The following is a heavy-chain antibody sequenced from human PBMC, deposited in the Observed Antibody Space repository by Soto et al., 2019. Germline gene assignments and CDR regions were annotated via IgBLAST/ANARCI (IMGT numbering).Heavy chain of an antibody. CDR2: IWYDGSNK. D-gene: IGHD2-21*02. CDR1: GFTFSSYG. V-gene: IGHV3-33*01. J-gene: IGHJ3*02. CDR3: ARDVIVVVTAPIDAFDI. Sequence: GGSLSLSCAASGFTFSSYGMHRVRQAPGKGLEWVAVIWYDGSNKYYADSVKGRFTISRDNSKNTLYLQMNSLRAEDTAVYYCARDVIVVVTAPIDAFDIWGQGTMVTVSS.